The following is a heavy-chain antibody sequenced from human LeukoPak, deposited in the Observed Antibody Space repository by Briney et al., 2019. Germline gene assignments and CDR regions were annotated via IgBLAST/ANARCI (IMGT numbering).Heavy chain of an antibody. D-gene: IGHD3-22*01. J-gene: IGHJ4*02. CDR3: ARSDYYYDSSGYPIFDY. V-gene: IGHV4-30-4*01. Sequence: SETLSLTCTVSGGSISSDDYQWSWIRQPPGKGLEWIGYIYYSGSTSSNPSLKSRVTISVDTSKNRFSLRLSSVTAADTAVYYCARSDYYYDSSGYPIFDYWGQGILVTVSS. CDR2: IYYSGST. CDR1: GGSISSDDYQ.